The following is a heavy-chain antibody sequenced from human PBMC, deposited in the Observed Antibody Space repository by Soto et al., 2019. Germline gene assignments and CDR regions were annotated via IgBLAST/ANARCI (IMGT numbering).Heavy chain of an antibody. V-gene: IGHV1-3*01. CDR2: INPATGNT. CDR3: ARRYKSAGWLEP. J-gene: IGHJ5*02. CDR1: GYSFATYA. Sequence: QVQLVQCGAEVKKPGTSVKVSCKASGYSFATYAIRWVRQAPGQGLEWMGWINPATGNTEYSDKFQDRVTFTRDTSATTAYMELRGLRSEDTAVYYCARRYKSAGWLEPWGQGTLVTVSS. D-gene: IGHD1-1*01.